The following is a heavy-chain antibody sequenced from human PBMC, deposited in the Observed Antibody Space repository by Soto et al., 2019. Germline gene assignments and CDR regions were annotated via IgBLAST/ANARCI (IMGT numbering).Heavy chain of an antibody. V-gene: IGHV4-59*01. CDR2: IYYSGST. Sequence: PSETLSLTCTVSGGYISSYYWSWIRQPPGKGLEWIGYIYYSGSTNYNPSLKSRVTISVDTSKNQFSLKLSSVTAADTAVYYCARTYRRGDFDYWGQGTLVTVS. CDR1: GGYISSYY. CDR3: ARTYRRGDFDY. D-gene: IGHD2-2*01. J-gene: IGHJ4*02.